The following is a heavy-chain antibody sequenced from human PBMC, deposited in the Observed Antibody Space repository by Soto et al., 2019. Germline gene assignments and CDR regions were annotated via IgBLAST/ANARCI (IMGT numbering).Heavy chain of an antibody. V-gene: IGHV4-39*01. Sequence: QLQLQESGPGLVKPSETLSLTCTVSGGSISSSSYYWGWIRQPPGKGLEWIGSIYYSGSTYYNPSLKSRVTTSVDTSKNQFSLKLSSVTAADTAVYYCAIQGYCSGGSCSFDYWGQGTLVTVSS. CDR2: IYYSGST. CDR1: GGSISSSSYY. D-gene: IGHD2-15*01. J-gene: IGHJ4*02. CDR3: AIQGYCSGGSCSFDY.